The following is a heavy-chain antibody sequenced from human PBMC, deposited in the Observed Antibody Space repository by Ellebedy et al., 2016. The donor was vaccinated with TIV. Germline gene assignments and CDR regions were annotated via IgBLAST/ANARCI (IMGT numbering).Heavy chain of an antibody. V-gene: IGHV3-48*03. J-gene: IGHJ4*02. Sequence: GESLKISCAASGFTFSSYEMNWFRQAPGKGLDWVSYISSGGYTIYYADSVKGRFTVSRDDAKNSLYLQMNSLRAEDTALYFCARGSLPYFYGSGTYDPFDYWGQGTLVTVSS. CDR3: ARGSLPYFYGSGTYDPFDY. CDR2: ISSGGYTI. D-gene: IGHD3-10*01. CDR1: GFTFSSYE.